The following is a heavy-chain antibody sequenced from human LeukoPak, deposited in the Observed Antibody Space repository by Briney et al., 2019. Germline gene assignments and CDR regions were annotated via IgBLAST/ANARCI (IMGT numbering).Heavy chain of an antibody. Sequence: GGSLRLSCAASGFTFSNYAMRWVRQAPGKGLEWVSAISGSGGSTYYADSVKGRFTISRDNSKNTLYLQMNSLRAEDTAVYYCAKVLNMVRGVIDAFDIWGQGTMVTVSS. D-gene: IGHD3-10*01. V-gene: IGHV3-23*01. CDR1: GFTFSNYA. CDR2: ISGSGGST. J-gene: IGHJ3*02. CDR3: AKVLNMVRGVIDAFDI.